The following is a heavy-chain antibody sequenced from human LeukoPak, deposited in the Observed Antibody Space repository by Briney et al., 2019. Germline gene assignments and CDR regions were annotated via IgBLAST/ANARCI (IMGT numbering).Heavy chain of an antibody. D-gene: IGHD3-16*02. J-gene: IGHJ4*02. Sequence: PSETLSLTCAVYGGSFSGYYWSWIRQPPGKGLEWIGEINHSGSTNYNPSLKSRVTISVDTSKNQFSLKLSSVTAADTAVYYCARSFARITFGGVIAKYYFVYWGQGTLVTVSS. CDR2: INHSGST. CDR3: ARSFARITFGGVIAKYYFVY. V-gene: IGHV4-34*01. CDR1: GGSFSGYY.